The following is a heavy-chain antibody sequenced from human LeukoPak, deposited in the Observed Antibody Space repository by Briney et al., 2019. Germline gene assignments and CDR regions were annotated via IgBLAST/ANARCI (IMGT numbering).Heavy chain of an antibody. CDR1: S. V-gene: IGHV3-48*02. Sequence: SXXWVRQAPGKGLEWVSYISSSSSTIYYADSVKGRFTISRDNAKNSLYLQMNSLRDEDTAVYYCARGDHWGQGTLVTVSS. CDR3: ARGDH. J-gene: IGHJ4*02. CDR2: ISSSSSTI.